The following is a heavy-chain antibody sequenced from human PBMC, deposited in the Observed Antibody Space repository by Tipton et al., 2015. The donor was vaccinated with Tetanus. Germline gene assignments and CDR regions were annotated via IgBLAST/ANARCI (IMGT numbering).Heavy chain of an antibody. V-gene: IGHV3-33*01. CDR1: GLIFSSYG. Sequence: LSLTCAASGLIFSSYGIHWVRQAPGKGLEWVAVSWYDGTDKYYAGSVKGRFTISRDNSKNTLYLQMNSLRAEDTAVYYCAREADCSGGSCFSGDFDNWGQGTQVTVSS. CDR3: AREADCSGGSCFSGDFDN. J-gene: IGHJ4*02. D-gene: IGHD2-15*01. CDR2: SWYDGTDK.